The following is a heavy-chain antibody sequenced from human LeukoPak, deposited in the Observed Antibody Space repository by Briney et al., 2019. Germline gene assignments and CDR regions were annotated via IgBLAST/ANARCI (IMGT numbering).Heavy chain of an antibody. D-gene: IGHD3-22*01. CDR2: IKEDGSEK. Sequence: GGSLRLSCVASGSTFRRYWMTWVRQAPGKKPEWVANIKEDGSEKYYDDSVRGRFTISRDNAKNTLYLDMNSLRAEDTAVFYCATDQDHGYFRQWGQGSLVIVSS. CDR3: ATDQDHGYFRQ. J-gene: IGHJ1*01. V-gene: IGHV3-7*01. CDR1: GSTFRRYW.